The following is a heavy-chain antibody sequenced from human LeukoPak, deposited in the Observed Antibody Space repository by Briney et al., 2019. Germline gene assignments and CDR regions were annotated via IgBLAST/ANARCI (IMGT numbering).Heavy chain of an antibody. J-gene: IGHJ4*02. CDR3: ARDTALIITPGGPDY. CDR1: GYIFASYG. V-gene: IGHV1-18*01. CDR2: ISAYNGDT. Sequence: GASVKVSCKASGYIFASYGISWVRQAPGQGLELTGWISAYNGDTKYAQNLQGRVTLTTDTSTGTAYMELRSLTSDDTALYYCARDTALIITPGGPDYWGRGTLITVSS. D-gene: IGHD3-10*01.